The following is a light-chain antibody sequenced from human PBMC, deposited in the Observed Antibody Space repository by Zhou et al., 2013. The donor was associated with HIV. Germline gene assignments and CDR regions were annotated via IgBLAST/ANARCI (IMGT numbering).Light chain of an antibody. Sequence: DIQMTQSPSTLSASVGDRVTITCRPSQSISSWLAWYQQKPGKAPKLLIDAASSLQSGVPSRFSGSGSGTDFTFTISSLQPEDIATYYCQQYDNLPTFGGGTKVEIK. CDR3: QQYDNLPT. V-gene: IGKV1-5*01. CDR2: AAS. J-gene: IGKJ4*01. CDR1: QSISSW.